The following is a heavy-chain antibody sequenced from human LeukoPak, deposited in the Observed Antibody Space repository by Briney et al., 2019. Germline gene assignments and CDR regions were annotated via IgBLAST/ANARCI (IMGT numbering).Heavy chain of an antibody. D-gene: IGHD6-13*01. CDR2: IYYSGST. CDR1: GGSISSYY. Sequence: SETLSLTCTVSGGSISSYYWSWIRQPPGKRLEWIGYIYYSGSTNYNPSLKSRVTISVDTSKNQFSLKLSSVTAANTAVYYCARGIAAAGNLWFDPWGQGTLVTVSS. J-gene: IGHJ5*02. V-gene: IGHV4-59*08. CDR3: ARGIAAAGNLWFDP.